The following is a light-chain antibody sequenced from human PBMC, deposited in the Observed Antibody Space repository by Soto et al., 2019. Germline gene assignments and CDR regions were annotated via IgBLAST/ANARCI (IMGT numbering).Light chain of an antibody. CDR3: QSYDSSLSGFYV. CDR2: GNS. J-gene: IGLJ1*01. CDR1: SSNIGAGYD. Sequence: SVLTQPPSVSGAPGRRVTISCTGSSSNIGAGYDVHWYQQLPGTAPKLLIYGNSNRPSGVPDRFSGSKSGTSASLAITGLQAEDEADYYCQSYDSSLSGFYVFGTGTKVTVL. V-gene: IGLV1-40*01.